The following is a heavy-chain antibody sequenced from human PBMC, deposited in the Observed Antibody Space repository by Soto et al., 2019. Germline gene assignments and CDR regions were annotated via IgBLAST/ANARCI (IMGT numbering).Heavy chain of an antibody. V-gene: IGHV4-59*08. CDR3: VRQGFGALHGLVDV. Sequence: QVHLQQSGPGLVKPSETLSLSCTISGASISNYYWSWIRQVPGKGMEWIGYVNDGWGAAYNPSLQSRVAVSLDTSKRLPALTLASVTATDSDVYYCVRQGFGALHGLVDVWGQGTTVTVSS. CDR2: VNDGWGA. CDR1: GASISNYY. D-gene: IGHD3-10*01. J-gene: IGHJ6*02.